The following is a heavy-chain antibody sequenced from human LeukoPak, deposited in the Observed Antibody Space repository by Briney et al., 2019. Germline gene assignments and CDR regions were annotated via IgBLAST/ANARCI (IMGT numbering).Heavy chain of an antibody. J-gene: IGHJ3*02. CDR3: ARGSSATFDI. CDR2: IYHSGST. V-gene: IGHV4-30-2*01. Sequence: SQTLSLTCAVSGGSISSGGYSWSWIRQPPGKGLEWIGYIYHSGSTYYNPSLKSRVTISVDRSKNQFSLKLSSVTAADTAVYYCARGSSATFDIWGQGTMVTVSS. CDR1: GGSISSGGYS. D-gene: IGHD6-25*01.